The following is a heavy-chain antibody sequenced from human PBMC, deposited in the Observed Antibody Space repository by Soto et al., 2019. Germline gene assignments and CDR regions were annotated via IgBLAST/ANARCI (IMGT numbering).Heavy chain of an antibody. Sequence: SQTLSLTCAISGDSVSSNSAAWNWIRQSPSRGLEWLGRTYYRSKWYNDYAVSVKSRITINPDTSKNQFSLKLSSVTAADTAVYYCAAEDGDYRAFDYWGQGTLVTVSS. J-gene: IGHJ4*02. CDR3: AAEDGDYRAFDY. CDR1: GDSVSSNSAA. D-gene: IGHD4-17*01. V-gene: IGHV6-1*01. CDR2: TYYRSKWYN.